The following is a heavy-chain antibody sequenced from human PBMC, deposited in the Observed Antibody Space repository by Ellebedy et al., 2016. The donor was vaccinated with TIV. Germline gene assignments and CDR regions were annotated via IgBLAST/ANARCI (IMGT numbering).Heavy chain of an antibody. Sequence: GESLKISCAASRFAFSSYWMSWVRQAPRKGLDWVANIKQDGSEKYYADSVTGRFTISRDNAKNSLYLQMHNLRAEDTAVYYCATDGSYGDYLSPTHAFVIWGQGTMVTVSS. CDR2: IKQDGSEK. CDR3: ATDGSYGDYLSPTHAFVI. J-gene: IGHJ3*02. CDR1: RFAFSSYW. V-gene: IGHV3-7*01. D-gene: IGHD4-17*01.